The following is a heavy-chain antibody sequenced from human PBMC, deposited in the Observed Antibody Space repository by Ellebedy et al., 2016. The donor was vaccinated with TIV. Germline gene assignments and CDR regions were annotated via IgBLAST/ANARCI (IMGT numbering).Heavy chain of an antibody. Sequence: GESLKISXAASGFTFSDYCIHCVRQAPGEGLEWVALIWYDGSRTYFADSVRGRFSISRDDSKNTVYLQMNSLRAEDTAVYYCARGPEARLGWLQFFDYWGQGTLVTASS. CDR3: ARGPEARLGWLQFFDY. CDR2: IWYDGSRT. J-gene: IGHJ4*02. V-gene: IGHV3-33*01. CDR1: GFTFSDYC. D-gene: IGHD5-24*01.